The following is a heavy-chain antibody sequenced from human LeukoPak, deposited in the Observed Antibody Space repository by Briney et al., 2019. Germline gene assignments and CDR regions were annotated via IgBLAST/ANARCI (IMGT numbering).Heavy chain of an antibody. J-gene: IGHJ4*02. Sequence: GGSLRLSCAASGFTFSSYSMNWVRQAPGKGLEWVSSISSSSSYIYYADSVKGRFTISRDNSKNTLYLQMNSLRAEDTAVYYCAKDPPSRYYYGSGSSFFDYWGQGTLVTVSS. CDR1: GFTFSSYS. CDR2: ISSSSSYI. CDR3: AKDPPSRYYYGSGSSFFDY. D-gene: IGHD3-10*01. V-gene: IGHV3-21*01.